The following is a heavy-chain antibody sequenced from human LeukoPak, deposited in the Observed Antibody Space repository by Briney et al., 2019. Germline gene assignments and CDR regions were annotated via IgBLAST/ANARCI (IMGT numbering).Heavy chain of an antibody. J-gene: IGHJ1*01. Sequence: SETLSLTCAVYGGSFSGYYWSWIRQPPGKGLEWIGEINHSGSTNYNPSLKSRVTISVDTSKNQFSLKLSSVTAADTAVYYCARVITMVRGVGHSILKYFQHGGQGTLVTVSS. CDR2: INHSGST. CDR1: GGSFSGYY. CDR3: ARVITMVRGVGHSILKYFQH. V-gene: IGHV4-34*01. D-gene: IGHD3-10*01.